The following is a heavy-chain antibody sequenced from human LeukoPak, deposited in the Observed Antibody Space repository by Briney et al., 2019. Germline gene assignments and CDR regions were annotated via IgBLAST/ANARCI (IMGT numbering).Heavy chain of an antibody. J-gene: IGHJ4*02. CDR2: IFAGGRP. CDR3: ARVIGMRRGQHAGWSGAFDS. CDR1: GGSINGSY. D-gene: IGHD6-19*01. Sequence: PSETLSLTCTVSGGSINGSYWGWIRQPPGETLEWIGFIFAGGRPNYNPSLQRRVTISADTSQNHFSLRLASVTATATALYSCARVIGMRRGQHAGWSGAFDSWGQGTLVTVSS. V-gene: IGHV4-4*08.